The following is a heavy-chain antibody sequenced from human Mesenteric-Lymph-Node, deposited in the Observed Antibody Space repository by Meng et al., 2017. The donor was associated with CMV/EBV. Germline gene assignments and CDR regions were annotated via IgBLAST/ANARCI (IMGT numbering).Heavy chain of an antibody. J-gene: IGHJ6*02. CDR2: INPISGGT. V-gene: IGHV1-2*02. Sequence: SVNVSCKASGYTFSGYYIHWVRQAPGQGLEWIGWINPISGGTNYAQKFQGRVTMTRDASIRTAYLELSGLRSDDTAVYYCARGHYYYGLDVWGQGTTVTVSS. CDR3: ARGHYYYGLDV. CDR1: GYTFSGYY.